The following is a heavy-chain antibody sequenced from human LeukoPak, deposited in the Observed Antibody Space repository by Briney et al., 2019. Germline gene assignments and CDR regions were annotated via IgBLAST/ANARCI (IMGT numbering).Heavy chain of an antibody. CDR2: INTHGNIT. CDR1: GFTFSSYA. J-gene: IGHJ4*02. V-gene: IGHV3-74*01. Sequence: GGSLRLSCAASGFTFSSYAMSWVRQAPGKGLVWVSRINTHGNITSYADSVKGRFTISRDTAKSTLYLQMNSLRAEDTAVYYCTTSRTFDYWGQGTLVTVSS. D-gene: IGHD2-2*01. CDR3: TTSRTFDY.